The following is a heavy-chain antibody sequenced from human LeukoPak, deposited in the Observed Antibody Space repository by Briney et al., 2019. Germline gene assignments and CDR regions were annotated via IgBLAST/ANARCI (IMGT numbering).Heavy chain of an antibody. Sequence: PGGSLRLSCAASGFTFSSYALTWVRQASGKGLEYVSVISSSGGSTYYADSVKGRFTISRDTSKNTLYLQMNSLRVEDTAIYFCATGGYSGLFLFNYWGQGTLVTVSS. J-gene: IGHJ4*02. CDR1: GFTFSSYA. D-gene: IGHD1-26*01. CDR3: ATGGYSGLFLFNY. V-gene: IGHV3-23*01. CDR2: ISSSGGST.